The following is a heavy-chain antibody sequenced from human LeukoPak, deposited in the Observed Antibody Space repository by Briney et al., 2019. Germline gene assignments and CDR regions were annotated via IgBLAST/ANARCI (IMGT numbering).Heavy chain of an antibody. V-gene: IGHV3-21*01. CDR3: ARGQYYDILTGYHSIPNDY. J-gene: IGHJ4*02. CDR2: ISSISSYI. D-gene: IGHD3-9*01. Sequence: GGSLRLSWAASGFTFSSYSMNWVRQAPGKGLEWVSSISSISSYIYYADSVKGRFTISRDNAKNSLYLQMNSRRAEDTAVYYCARGQYYDILTGYHSIPNDYCGQGTLVTVSS. CDR1: GFTFSSYS.